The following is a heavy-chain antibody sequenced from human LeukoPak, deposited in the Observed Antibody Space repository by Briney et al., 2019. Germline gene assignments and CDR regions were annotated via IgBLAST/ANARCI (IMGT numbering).Heavy chain of an antibody. CDR1: HDSISSYY. CDR2: IYYNDDT. Sequence: SETLSLTCSVSHDSISSYYWSWIRQPPGKGLEWLGYIYYNDDTNYNPSLKSRVTISVDTSKNQFSLKLSSVTAADTAVYYCARGGIVVVPAAIPWFDPWGQGTLVTVSS. V-gene: IGHV4-59*08. J-gene: IGHJ5*02. D-gene: IGHD2-2*01. CDR3: ARGGIVVVPAAIPWFDP.